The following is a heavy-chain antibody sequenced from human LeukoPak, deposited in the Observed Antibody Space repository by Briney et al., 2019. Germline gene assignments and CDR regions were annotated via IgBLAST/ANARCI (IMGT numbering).Heavy chain of an antibody. V-gene: IGHV2-70*04. CDR2: IDWDDDK. J-gene: IGHJ5*02. CDR3: ARTSYYYDGSGYYVYWIDP. Sequence: ESGPTLVNPTQTLTLTCTFSGFSLSTNGMRVSWIRQPPGKALEWLARIDWDDDKFYSTSLKTRLTISKDTSKNQVVLTMTNMDPVDTATYYCARTSYYYDGSGYYVYWIDPWGQGTLLPVSS. CDR1: GFSLSTNGMR. D-gene: IGHD3-22*01.